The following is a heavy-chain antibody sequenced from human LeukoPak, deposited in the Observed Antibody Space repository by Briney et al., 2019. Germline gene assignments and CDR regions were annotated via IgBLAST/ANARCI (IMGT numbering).Heavy chain of an antibody. CDR1: GGSISNYY. J-gene: IGHJ4*02. Sequence: SETLSLTCSVSGGSISNYYWSWIRQPPGKGLEWIGYIFSRGSSNYSPSLKSRVTISVDTSKNQFSLKLSSVTAADTAVYYCARASDSSGYYDLDYWGRGTLVTVSS. CDR2: IFSRGSS. V-gene: IGHV4-59*01. D-gene: IGHD3-22*01. CDR3: ARASDSSGYYDLDY.